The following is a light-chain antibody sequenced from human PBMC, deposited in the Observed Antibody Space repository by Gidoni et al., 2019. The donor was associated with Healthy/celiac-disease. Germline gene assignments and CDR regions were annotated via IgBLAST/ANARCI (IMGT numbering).Light chain of an antibody. CDR2: GAS. CDR1: QSVSSSY. J-gene: IGKJ1*01. Sequence: IVLTQSPGTLSLSPGERATLSCRASQSVSSSYLAWYQQTPGQAPRLLIYGASSRATGIPDRFSGSGSGTDFTLTISRLEPEDFAVYYCQQYGSSPPWTFXQXTKVEIK. CDR3: QQYGSSPPWT. V-gene: IGKV3-20*01.